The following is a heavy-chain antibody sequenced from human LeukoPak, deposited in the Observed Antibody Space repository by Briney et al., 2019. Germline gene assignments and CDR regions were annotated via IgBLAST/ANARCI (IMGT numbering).Heavy chain of an antibody. CDR2: IYYSGST. Sequence: SQTLSLTCTVSGGSISSGDYYWRWIRQPPGKGLEWIGYIYYSGSTYYNPSLKSRVTISVDTSKNQFSLKLSSVTDADTAVYYCARDGGRTYYDSSGYARYFDLWGRGTLVTVSS. CDR3: ARDGGRTYYDSSGYARYFDL. CDR1: GGSISSGDYY. V-gene: IGHV4-30-4*01. D-gene: IGHD3-22*01. J-gene: IGHJ2*01.